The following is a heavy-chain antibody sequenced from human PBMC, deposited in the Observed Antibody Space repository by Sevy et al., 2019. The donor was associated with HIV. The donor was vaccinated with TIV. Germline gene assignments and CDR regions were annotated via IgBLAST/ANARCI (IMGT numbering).Heavy chain of an antibody. CDR1: GFTFSSYA. CDR2: ISYDGTNK. J-gene: IGHJ5*02. CDR3: ARDQHDYAGNVRTGWFDP. V-gene: IGHV3-30-3*01. Sequence: GGSLRLSCAASGFTFSSYAMHWVRQAPGKGLEWVAVISYDGTNKYDADSVKGRFTISRDNSKKILYVQMNSLRREDTAVSYCARDQHDYAGNVRTGWFDPWGQGTLVTVSS. D-gene: IGHD4-17*01.